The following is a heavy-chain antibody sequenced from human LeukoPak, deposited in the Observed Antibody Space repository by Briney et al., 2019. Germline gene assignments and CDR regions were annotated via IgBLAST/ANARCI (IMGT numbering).Heavy chain of an antibody. CDR1: GLTFSSYG. Sequence: PGGSLRLSCAASGLTFSSYGMHWVRQAPGKGLEWVAGASKDGSNKYYADSVKGRFTISRDNSKNTLYLQMNSLRAEDTAVYYCAKDQVAWFGEGGNYYYGMDVWGQGTTVTVSS. CDR2: ASKDGSNK. D-gene: IGHD3-10*01. CDR3: AKDQVAWFGEGGNYYYGMDV. J-gene: IGHJ6*02. V-gene: IGHV3-30*18.